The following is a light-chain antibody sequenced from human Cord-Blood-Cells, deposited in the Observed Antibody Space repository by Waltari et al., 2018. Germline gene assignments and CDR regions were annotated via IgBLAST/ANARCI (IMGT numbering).Light chain of an antibody. V-gene: IGLV2-14*01. Sequence: QSALTQPASVSGSPGQSITISCTGTSSDVGGYNDVSWYQQHPGKAPKLMIYDVSTRPSGVSNRFSGSKSGNTASLTISGLQAEDEADYYCSSYTSSSTWVFGGGTKLTVL. CDR1: SSDVGGYND. CDR3: SSYTSSSTWV. J-gene: IGLJ3*02. CDR2: DVS.